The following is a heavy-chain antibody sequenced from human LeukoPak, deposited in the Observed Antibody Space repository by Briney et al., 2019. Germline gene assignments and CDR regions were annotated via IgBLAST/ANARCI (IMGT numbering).Heavy chain of an antibody. D-gene: IGHD3-22*01. J-gene: IGHJ4*02. V-gene: IGHV1-18*01. Sequence: ASVKVSCKASGYTFTSYGISWVRQAPGQRLERMGWISAYNGNTNYAQKLQGRVTMTTDTSTSTAYMELRSLRSDDTAVYYCARARDSSGYCGYWGQGTLVTVSS. CDR1: GYTFTSYG. CDR3: ARARDSSGYCGY. CDR2: ISAYNGNT.